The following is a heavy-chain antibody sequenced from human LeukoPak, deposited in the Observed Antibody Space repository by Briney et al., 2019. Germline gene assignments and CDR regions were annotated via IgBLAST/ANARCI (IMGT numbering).Heavy chain of an antibody. CDR2: ISWNSGSI. CDR1: GFTFSNYT. D-gene: IGHD2-15*01. Sequence: GGSLRLSCAASGFTFSNYTMNWVRQAPGKGLEWVSGISWNSGSIGYADSVKGRFTISRDNAKNSLYLQMNSLRAEDTALYYCAKDKGTPHGMDVWGQGTTVTVSS. V-gene: IGHV3-9*01. CDR3: AKDKGTPHGMDV. J-gene: IGHJ6*02.